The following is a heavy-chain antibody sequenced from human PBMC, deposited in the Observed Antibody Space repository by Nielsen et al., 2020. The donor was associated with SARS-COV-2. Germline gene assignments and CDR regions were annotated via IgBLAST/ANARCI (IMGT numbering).Heavy chain of an antibody. CDR1: GFAFSTYW. V-gene: IGHV3-74*01. Sequence: GGSLRLSCAASGFAFSTYWMHWVRQAPGKGLVWVARINNDGSITNYADSVTGRFTISRDNAGNTLYLQMDSLGAEDTAVYYCARDPVDYGDGGFDYWGQGTLVTVSS. CDR3: ARDPVDYGDGGFDY. D-gene: IGHD4-17*01. J-gene: IGHJ4*02. CDR2: INNDGSIT.